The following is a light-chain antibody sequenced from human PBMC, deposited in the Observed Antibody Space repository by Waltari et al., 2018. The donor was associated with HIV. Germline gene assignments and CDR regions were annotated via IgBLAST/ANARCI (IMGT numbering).Light chain of an antibody. Sequence: QSALTQPRSVSGSPGHSVTISFTGPRSDVGGYNYISWYQQYPGKAPKLMIYDVSKRPSGVPDRFSGSKSGNTASLTISGLQAEDEADYYCCSYAGSYRVLFGGGTKLTVL. CDR1: RSDVGGYNY. CDR2: DVS. CDR3: CSYAGSYRVL. J-gene: IGLJ2*01. V-gene: IGLV2-11*01.